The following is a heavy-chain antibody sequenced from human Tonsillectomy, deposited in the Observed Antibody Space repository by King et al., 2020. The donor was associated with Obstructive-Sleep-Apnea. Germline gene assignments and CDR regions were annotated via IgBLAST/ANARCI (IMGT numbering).Heavy chain of an antibody. J-gene: IGHJ6*02. V-gene: IGHV3-30*02. Sequence: VQLVESGGVVVQPGRSLRLSCEASGFTFSLCGVHWVRQAPGKGLERVAFIRYDGTETYFGDSVKGRFTISRDNSKNSVELKLNRLRVEDTAGYFCAKDIFRCGDRCPQYYYPMDVWGQGTSVIVSS. D-gene: IGHD2-21*01. CDR1: GFTFSLCG. CDR3: AKDIFRCGDRCPQYYYPMDV. CDR2: IRYDGTET.